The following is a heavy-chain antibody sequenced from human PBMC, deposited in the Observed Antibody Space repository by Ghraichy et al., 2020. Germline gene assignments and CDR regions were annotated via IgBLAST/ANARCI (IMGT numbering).Heavy chain of an antibody. D-gene: IGHD3-22*01. CDR3: ARVGYDSSGYYGLSYYFDY. Sequence: SETLSLTCTVSGGSISSYYWSWIRQPPGKGLEWIGYIYYSGSTNYNPSLKSRVTISVDTSKNQFSLKLSSVTAADTAVYYCARVGYDSSGYYGLSYYFDYRGQGTLVTVSS. CDR1: GGSISSYY. J-gene: IGHJ4*02. CDR2: IYYSGST. V-gene: IGHV4-59*01.